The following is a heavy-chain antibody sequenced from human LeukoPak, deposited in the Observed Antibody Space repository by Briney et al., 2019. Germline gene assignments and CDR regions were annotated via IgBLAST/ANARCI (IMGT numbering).Heavy chain of an antibody. J-gene: IGHJ4*02. V-gene: IGHV4-39*07. CDR1: GGSISSSSYY. CDR2: IYYSGST. D-gene: IGHD6-13*01. CDR3: ARTYSSSWVPYYFDY. Sequence: KPSETLSLTCTVSGGSISSSSYYWGWIRQPPGKGLEWIGSIYYSGSTYYNPSLKSRVTISVDTSKNQFSLKLSSVTAADTAVYYCARTYSSSWVPYYFDYWGQGTLVTVSS.